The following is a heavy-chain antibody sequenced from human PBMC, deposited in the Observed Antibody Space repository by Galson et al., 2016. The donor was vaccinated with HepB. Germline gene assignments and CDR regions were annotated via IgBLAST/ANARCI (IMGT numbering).Heavy chain of an antibody. D-gene: IGHD3-16*01. CDR2: SFYSGNT. J-gene: IGHJ5*02. CDR3: ARSRDYYVWGSLSYFDP. CDR1: GAVITDYY. Sequence: SETLSLTCSVSGAVITDYYWSWIRQSPGKGLEWIGYSFYSGNTSYNPSLKSRVTISVDTSKSQVSLRLTSVTAADTAVYYCARSRDYYVWGSLSYFDPWGQGMLVTVSS. V-gene: IGHV4-59*01.